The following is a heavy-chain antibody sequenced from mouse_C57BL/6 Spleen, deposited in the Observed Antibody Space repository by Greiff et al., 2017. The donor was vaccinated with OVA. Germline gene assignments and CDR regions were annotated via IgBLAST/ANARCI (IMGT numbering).Heavy chain of an antibody. CDR2: IDPSDSYT. D-gene: IGHD3-3*01. V-gene: IGHV1-59*01. CDR3: ARRDDWYFDV. CDR1: GYTFTSYW. Sequence: QVRLQQPGAELVRPGTSVKLSCKASGYTFTSYWMHWVKQRPGQGLEWIGVIDPSDSYTNYNQKFKGKATLTVDTSSSTAYMQLSSLTSEDSAVYYCARRDDWYFDVWGTGTTVTVSS. J-gene: IGHJ1*03.